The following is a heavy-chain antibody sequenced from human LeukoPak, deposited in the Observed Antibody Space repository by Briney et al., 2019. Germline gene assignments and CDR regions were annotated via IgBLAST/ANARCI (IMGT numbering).Heavy chain of an antibody. J-gene: IGHJ4*02. D-gene: IGHD6-6*01. CDR3: AREYSSSYYFDY. CDR2: IIPIFGTA. CDR1: GGTFSSYA. V-gene: IGHV1-69*05. Sequence: SVKVSCKASGGTFSSYAISWVRQAPGQGLEWMGRIIPIFGTANYAQKFQGRVTITTDESTSTAYMGLSSLRSEDTAVYYCAREYSSSYYFDYWGQGTLVTVSS.